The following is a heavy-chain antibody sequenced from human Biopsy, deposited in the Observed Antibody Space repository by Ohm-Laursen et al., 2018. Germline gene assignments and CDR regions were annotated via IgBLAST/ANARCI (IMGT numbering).Heavy chain of an antibody. CDR3: ARGGSSGPGGY. Sequence: SLRLSCAASGFTFSLFSMNWVRQAPGKGLEWVSYISSGSATLYNVDAVKGRFTIFRDNAKNSLYLQMNSLRAEDSAVYYCARGGSSGPGGYWGQGTLVTVSS. CDR2: ISSGSATL. CDR1: GFTFSLFS. J-gene: IGHJ4*02. D-gene: IGHD3-22*01. V-gene: IGHV3-48*01.